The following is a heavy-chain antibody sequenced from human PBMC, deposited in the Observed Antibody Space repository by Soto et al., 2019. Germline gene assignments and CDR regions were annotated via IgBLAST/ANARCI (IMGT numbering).Heavy chain of an antibody. CDR2: IYSGGST. V-gene: IGHV3-53*01. Sequence: PGGSLRLSCAASGFTVISHKMTWVRQAPGKGLEWVSFIYSGGSTYYGDSVKGRFTISRDNPKNTVYLEMNGLRAEDTAVYYCARVYLMATITSLEYWGQGTLVTSPQ. J-gene: IGHJ4*02. CDR1: GFTVISHK. CDR3: ARVYLMATITSLEY. D-gene: IGHD5-12*01.